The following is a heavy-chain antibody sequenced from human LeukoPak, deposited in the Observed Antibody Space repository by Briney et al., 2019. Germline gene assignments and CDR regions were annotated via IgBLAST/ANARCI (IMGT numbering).Heavy chain of an antibody. CDR3: ARGRTKTYYYDSSGYP. CDR2: MNPNSGNT. V-gene: IGHV1-8*01. D-gene: IGHD3-22*01. J-gene: IGHJ5*02. CDR1: GYTFTSYD. Sequence: ASVKVSCKASGYTFTSYDINWVRQATGQGLEWMGWMNPNSGNTGYAQKFQGGVTMTRNTSISTAYMELSSLRSEDTAVYYCARGRTKTYYYDSSGYPWGQGTLVTVSS.